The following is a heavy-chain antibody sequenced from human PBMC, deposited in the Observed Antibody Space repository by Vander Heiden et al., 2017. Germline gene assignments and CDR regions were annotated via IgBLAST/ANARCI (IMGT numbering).Heavy chain of an antibody. CDR2: INPSGGST. Sequence: QVQLVQSGAEVKKPGASVKLSCKASGSPFPSYFMHWVRQAPGQGLEWMGIINPSGGSTTYAQKFQGRVTMTRDTSTRTVYMELSSLRSEDSAVYYCARGFGSDWPDFECYWGQGTLVSVSS. J-gene: IGHJ4*02. CDR1: GSPFPSYF. D-gene: IGHD6-19*01. V-gene: IGHV1-46*03. CDR3: ARGFGSDWPDFECY.